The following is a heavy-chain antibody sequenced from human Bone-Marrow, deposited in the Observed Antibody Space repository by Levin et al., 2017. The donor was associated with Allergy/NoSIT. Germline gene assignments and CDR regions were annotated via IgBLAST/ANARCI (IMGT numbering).Heavy chain of an antibody. J-gene: IGHJ4*02. CDR3: AKDLRRLYGSGSYYAGGLDY. CDR2: ISYDGSNK. V-gene: IGHV3-30*18. Sequence: GGSLRLSCAASGFTFSSYGMHWVRQAPGKGLEWVAVISYDGSNKYYADSVKGRFTISRDNSKNTLYLQMNSLRAEDTAVYYCAKDLRRLYGSGSYYAGGLDYWGQGTLVTVSS. CDR1: GFTFSSYG. D-gene: IGHD3-10*01.